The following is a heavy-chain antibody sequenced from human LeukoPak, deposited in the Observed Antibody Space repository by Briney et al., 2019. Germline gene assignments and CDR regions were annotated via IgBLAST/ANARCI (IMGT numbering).Heavy chain of an antibody. Sequence: GGSLRLSCAASGFTFSSYAMSWVRQAPGKGLEWVSAISSSGGSTYHADSARGRFTISRDNSKNTQYLQMNSLRVEDTAVYYCAKVGSGYYDHLDFWGQGILVTVSS. CDR3: AKVGSGYYDHLDF. CDR1: GFTFSSYA. J-gene: IGHJ4*02. D-gene: IGHD3-22*01. CDR2: ISSSGGST. V-gene: IGHV3-23*01.